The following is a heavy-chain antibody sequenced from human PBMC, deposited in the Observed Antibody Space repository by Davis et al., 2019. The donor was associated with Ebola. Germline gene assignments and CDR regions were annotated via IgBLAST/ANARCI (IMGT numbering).Heavy chain of an antibody. Sequence: GESLKISCKGSGYTFTNYWIGWVRQMPGKGLECMGIIYPGDSDTRYSPSFQGQVTISADKSISTAYLQWSSLKASDTAMYYCARTPHYYGSGSYYIRYYYYYMDVWGKGTTVTVSS. V-gene: IGHV5-51*01. CDR1: GYTFTNYW. CDR3: ARTPHYYGSGSYYIRYYYYYMDV. CDR2: IYPGDSDT. J-gene: IGHJ6*03. D-gene: IGHD3-10*01.